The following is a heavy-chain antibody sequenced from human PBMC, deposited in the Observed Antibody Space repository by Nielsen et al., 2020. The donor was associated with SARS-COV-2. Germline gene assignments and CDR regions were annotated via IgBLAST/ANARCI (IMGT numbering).Heavy chain of an antibody. CDR2: IIPIFGTA. Sequence: WVRQAPGQGLEWMGGIIPIFGTANYAQKFQGRVTITADESTSTAYMELSSLRSEDTAVYYCARVAYDFWSGYYKINAFDIWGQGTMGTVSS. J-gene: IGHJ3*02. CDR3: ARVAYDFWSGYYKINAFDI. D-gene: IGHD3-3*01. V-gene: IGHV1-69*01.